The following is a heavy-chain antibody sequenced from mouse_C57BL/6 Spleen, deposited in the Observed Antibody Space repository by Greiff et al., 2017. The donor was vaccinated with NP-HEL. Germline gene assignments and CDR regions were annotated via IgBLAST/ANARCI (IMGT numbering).Heavy chain of an antibody. D-gene: IGHD4-1*01. CDR2: IYPGDGDT. CDR3: ARLNWAYAMDY. J-gene: IGHJ4*01. Sequence: VKLMESGAELVKPGASVKISCKASGYAFSSYWMNWVKQRPGKGLEWIGQIYPGDGDTNYNGKCKGKATLTADKSSSTAYMQLSSLTSEDSAVYFCARLNWAYAMDYWGQGTSVTVSS. CDR1: GYAFSSYW. V-gene: IGHV1-80*01.